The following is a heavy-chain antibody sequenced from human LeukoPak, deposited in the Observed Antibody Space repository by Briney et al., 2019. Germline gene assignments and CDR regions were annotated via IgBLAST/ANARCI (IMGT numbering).Heavy chain of an antibody. J-gene: IGHJ1*01. CDR1: GFTLINYA. D-gene: IGHD2-21*02. CDR2: ISGSGGNT. V-gene: IGHV3-23*01. Sequence: GGSLRLSCAASGFTLINYAMTWVRRAPGKGLEWVSAISGSGGNTHHAASVKGRFTISRDNSKNTLYLQMNSLRAEDTAVYYCAKEGPYCGGDCYPPIFQHWGQGTLVTVSS. CDR3: AKEGPYCGGDCYPPIFQH.